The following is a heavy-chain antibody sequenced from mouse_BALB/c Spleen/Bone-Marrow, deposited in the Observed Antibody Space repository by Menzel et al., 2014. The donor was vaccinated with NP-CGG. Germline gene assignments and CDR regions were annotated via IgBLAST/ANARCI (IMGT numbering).Heavy chain of an antibody. J-gene: IGHJ4*01. CDR1: GFTFSYYA. V-gene: IGHV5-9-4*01. CDR3: XXXRXDY. Sequence: EVKLVESGGGLVKPGGSLKLSCAASGFTFSYYAMSWVRQSPEKRLEWVAEISSGGSYTYYPDTVTGRFTISRDNAKNTLYQEMSSLRSEDTAMXXXXXXRXDYWGQGTSVTVSS. CDR2: ISSGGSYT.